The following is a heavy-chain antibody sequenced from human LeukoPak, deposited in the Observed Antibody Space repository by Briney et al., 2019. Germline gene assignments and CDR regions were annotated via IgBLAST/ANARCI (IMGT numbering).Heavy chain of an antibody. J-gene: IGHJ4*02. V-gene: IGHV5-51*01. CDR3: ARLKTEMATIDY. Sequence: GESLKISCKGSGYSFTSYWIGWVRQMPGKSLVWMGIIYPGDSDTRYSPFFQGQVTISADKSISTAYLQWSSLKASDTAMYYCARLKTEMATIDYWGQGTLVTVSS. CDR2: IYPGDSDT. CDR1: GYSFTSYW. D-gene: IGHD5-24*01.